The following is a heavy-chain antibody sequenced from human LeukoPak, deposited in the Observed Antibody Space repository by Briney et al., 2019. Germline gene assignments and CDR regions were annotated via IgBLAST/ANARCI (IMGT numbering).Heavy chain of an antibody. Sequence: PETLSLTCAVSGYSISSGYYWGWIRQPPGKGLEWIGSIYHSGSTYYNPSLKSRVTISVDTSKNQFSLKLSSVTAADTAVYYCARSSMTTVYYWGQGTLVTVSS. J-gene: IGHJ4*02. CDR2: IYHSGST. CDR1: GYSISSGYY. CDR3: ARSSMTTVYY. V-gene: IGHV4-38-2*01. D-gene: IGHD4-11*01.